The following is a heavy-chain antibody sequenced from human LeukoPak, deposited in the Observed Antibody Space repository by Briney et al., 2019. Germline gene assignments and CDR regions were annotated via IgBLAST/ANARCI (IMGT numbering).Heavy chain of an antibody. D-gene: IGHD2-15*01. CDR3: AGGEGYCSSGSCNTEYFQH. V-gene: IGHV1-8*03. CDR1: GYTFTRYE. CDR2: MNPNSGNT. Sequence: ASVKVSCKASGYTFTRYEINWVRQATGQGLEWMGWMNPNSGNTGYAQKFQGRVTITRNTSISTAYMELSSLSSEDTAVYYCAGGEGYCSSGSCNTEYFQHWGQGTLVTVSS. J-gene: IGHJ1*01.